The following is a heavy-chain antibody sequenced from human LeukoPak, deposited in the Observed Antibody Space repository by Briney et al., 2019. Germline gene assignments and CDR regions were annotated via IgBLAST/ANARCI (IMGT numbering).Heavy chain of an antibody. D-gene: IGHD2-15*01. Sequence: SETLSLTCTVSGGSISSYYWSWIRRPPGKGLEWIGYIYYSGSTNYNPSLESRVTISVDTSKNQFSLKLSTVTAPDTAVYYCVRGVVSARNWFDPWGQGTLVTVSS. CDR1: GGSISSYY. V-gene: IGHV4-59*01. J-gene: IGHJ5*02. CDR3: VRGVVSARNWFDP. CDR2: IYYSGST.